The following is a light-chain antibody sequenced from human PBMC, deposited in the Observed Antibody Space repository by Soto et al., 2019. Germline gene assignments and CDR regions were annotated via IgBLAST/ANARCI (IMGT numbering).Light chain of an antibody. V-gene: IGKV1-5*01. CDR1: QGIRSY. CDR2: GAS. CDR3: QQYDSYPTWS. J-gene: IGKJ1*01. Sequence: DIQMTQSPSTLSASVVDRVTITCRASQGIRSYLAWYQQRPGKAPNLLIYGASSLQSGVPSRFSGSGSGTEFTLTISGLQPDDFATYYCQQYDSYPTWSFGQGTKVDIK.